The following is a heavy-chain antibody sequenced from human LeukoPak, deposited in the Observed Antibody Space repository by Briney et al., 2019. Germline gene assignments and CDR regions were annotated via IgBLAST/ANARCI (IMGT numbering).Heavy chain of an antibody. Sequence: GGSLRLSCAASGFTFSGYGMHWVRQAPGKGLEGVAFIRYDGSNKYYADSVKGRFTISRDNSKNTLYLQMNSLRAEDTAVYYCAKFALAAGTKNDAFDIWGQGTMVTVSS. D-gene: IGHD6-13*01. V-gene: IGHV3-30*02. J-gene: IGHJ3*02. CDR3: AKFALAAGTKNDAFDI. CDR2: IRYDGSNK. CDR1: GFTFSGYG.